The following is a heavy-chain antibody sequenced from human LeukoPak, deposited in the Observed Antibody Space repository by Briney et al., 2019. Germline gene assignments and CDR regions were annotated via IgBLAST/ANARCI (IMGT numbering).Heavy chain of an antibody. CDR2: TSAYNGNT. Sequence: ASVKVSCKASGYTFTSYGISWVRQAPGQGLEWMGWTSAYNGNTNYAQKLRGRVTMTTDTSTSTAYMELRSLRSDDTAVYYCARLNIAVAGGNWFDPWGQGTLVTVSS. V-gene: IGHV1-18*01. CDR1: GYTFTSYG. J-gene: IGHJ5*02. CDR3: ARLNIAVAGGNWFDP. D-gene: IGHD6-19*01.